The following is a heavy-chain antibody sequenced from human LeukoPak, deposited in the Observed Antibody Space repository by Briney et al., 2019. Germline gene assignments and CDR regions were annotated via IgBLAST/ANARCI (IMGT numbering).Heavy chain of an antibody. Sequence: PSETLSLTCTVSGGSIGIYYWSWIRQPPGKGLEWIGYIYYSGSTNYNPSLKSRVTISVDTSKNQSSLKLSSVTAADTAVYYCARVGVNCSGGSCYSRWFDPWGQGTLVTVSS. J-gene: IGHJ5*02. D-gene: IGHD2-15*01. CDR2: IYYSGST. CDR1: GGSIGIYY. CDR3: ARVGVNCSGGSCYSRWFDP. V-gene: IGHV4-59*01.